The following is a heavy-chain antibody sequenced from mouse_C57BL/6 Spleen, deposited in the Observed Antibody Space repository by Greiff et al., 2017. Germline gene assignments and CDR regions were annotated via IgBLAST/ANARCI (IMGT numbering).Heavy chain of an antibody. D-gene: IGHD3-1*01. Sequence: EVKLMESGGDLVKPGGSLKLSCAASGFTFSSYGMSWVRQTPDKRLEWVATISSGGSYTYYPDSVKGRFTISRDNAKNTLYLQMSSLKSEDTAMYYCARQDGTGFFDYWGQGTTLTVSS. CDR2: ISSGGSYT. CDR3: ARQDGTGFFDY. CDR1: GFTFSSYG. V-gene: IGHV5-6*01. J-gene: IGHJ2*01.